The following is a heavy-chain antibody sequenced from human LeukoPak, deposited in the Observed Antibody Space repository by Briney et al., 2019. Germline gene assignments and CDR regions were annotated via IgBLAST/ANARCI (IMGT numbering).Heavy chain of an antibody. Sequence: SETLSLTCTVSGGSISSSGYYWGWIRQPPGKGLEWIGSSYYSGTTYYNPSLKSRVTISVDTSKNQFSLKLNSVTAADTAVYYCARVVYSNFEVDYWGQGTLVTVSS. V-gene: IGHV4-39*01. J-gene: IGHJ4*02. CDR2: SYYSGTT. CDR3: ARVVYSNFEVDY. CDR1: GGSISSSGYY. D-gene: IGHD4-11*01.